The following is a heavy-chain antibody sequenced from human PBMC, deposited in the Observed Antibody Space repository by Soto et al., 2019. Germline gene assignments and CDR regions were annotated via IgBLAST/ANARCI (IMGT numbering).Heavy chain of an antibody. CDR2: IWYDGSNK. CDR3: ARDQVITMVRGVIITPFGY. J-gene: IGHJ4*02. D-gene: IGHD3-10*01. V-gene: IGHV3-33*01. Sequence: LRLSCAASGFTFSNYGMHWVRQAPGKGLEWVAVIWYDGSNKYYGDSVKGRFTISRDNSKNTLYLQMNSLRAEDTAVYYCARDQVITMVRGVIITPFGYWGQGTLVTVSS. CDR1: GFTFSNYG.